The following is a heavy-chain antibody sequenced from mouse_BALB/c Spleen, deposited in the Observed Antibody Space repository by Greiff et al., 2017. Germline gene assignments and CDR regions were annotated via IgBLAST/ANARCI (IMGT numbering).Heavy chain of an antibody. CDR2: ISNGGGST. CDR1: GFTFSSYT. CDR3: ARQGNYGGDYAMDY. Sequence: EVKLVESGGGLVQPGGSLKLSCAASGFTFSSYTMSWVRQTPEKRLEWVAYISNGGGSTYYPDTVKGRFTISRDNAKNTLYLQMSSLKSEDTAMYYCARQGNYGGDYAMDYWGQGTSVTVSS. D-gene: IGHD2-1*01. J-gene: IGHJ4*01. V-gene: IGHV5-12-2*01.